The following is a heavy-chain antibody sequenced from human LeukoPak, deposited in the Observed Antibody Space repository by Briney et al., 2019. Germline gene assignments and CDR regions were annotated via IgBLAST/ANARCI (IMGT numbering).Heavy chain of an antibody. CDR2: INTDGSST. V-gene: IGHV3-74*01. CDR1: GFTFSSHW. D-gene: IGHD1-26*01. Sequence: GGSLRLSCAASGFTFSSHWMRWVRQAPGKGLVWVSRINTDGSSTAYADSVKGRFTISRDNAKNTLYLQMHSLRAEDTAVYYCARGREEDFFGYWGQGTLVTVSS. J-gene: IGHJ4*02. CDR3: ARGREEDFFGY.